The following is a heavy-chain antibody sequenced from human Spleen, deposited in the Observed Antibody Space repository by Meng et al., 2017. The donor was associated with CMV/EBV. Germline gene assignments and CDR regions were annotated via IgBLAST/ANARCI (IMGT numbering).Heavy chain of an antibody. CDR3: ARDYNHCSSTGCSTDY. J-gene: IGHJ4*02. CDR1: GFTFSSYS. D-gene: IGHD2-2*01. CDR2: ISSSSSYI. Sequence: GFTFSSYSMNWVRQAPGKGLEWVSSISSSSSYIYYADSVKGRFTISRDNAKNSLYLQMNSLRAEDTAVYYCARDYNHCSSTGCSTDYWGQGTLVTVSS. V-gene: IGHV3-21*01.